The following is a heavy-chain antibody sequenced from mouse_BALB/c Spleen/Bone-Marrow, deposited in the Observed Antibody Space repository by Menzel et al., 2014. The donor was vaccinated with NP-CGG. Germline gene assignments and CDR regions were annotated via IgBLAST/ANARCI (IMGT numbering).Heavy chain of an antibody. CDR2: ISSGGST. V-gene: IGHV5-6-5*01. CDR1: GFTFSSYA. Sequence: EVQLQQSGGGLVKPGGSLKLSCAASGFTFSSYAMSWVRQTPEKRLEWVASISSGGSTYYPDSVKGRFTISRDNARNILYLQMSSLRSEDMAMYYCAREEYGQKVYAMDYWGQGTSVTVSS. CDR3: AREEYGQKVYAMDY. J-gene: IGHJ4*01. D-gene: IGHD2-10*02.